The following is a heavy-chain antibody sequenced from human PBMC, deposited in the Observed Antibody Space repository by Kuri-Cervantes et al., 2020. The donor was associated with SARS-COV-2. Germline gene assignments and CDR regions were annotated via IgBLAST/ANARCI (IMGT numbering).Heavy chain of an antibody. CDR3: ARGVGYTQPFDS. CDR1: GFTFNSSP. J-gene: IGHJ4*02. V-gene: IGHV3-30-3*01. CDR2: ISYDGSNK. D-gene: IGHD2-8*02. Sequence: GESLKISCAASGFTFNSSPMHWVRQTPGKGLEWVALISYDGSNKYCADSVQGRFTISRDNSKNTLYLQMSSLRAEDTAVFYCARGVGYTQPFDSWGQGTLVTVSS.